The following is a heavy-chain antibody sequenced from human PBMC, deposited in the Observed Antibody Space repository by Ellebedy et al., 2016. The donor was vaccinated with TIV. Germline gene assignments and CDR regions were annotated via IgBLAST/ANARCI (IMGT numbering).Heavy chain of an antibody. Sequence: SETLSLXXTVSGGSISSGGYYWTWIRQHPGKGLEWIGYIYYSGSTYYNPSLKSRLTISVDTSKNQFSLKLSSVTAADTAVYYSGSGNFYPVGYMDVWGKGTTVTVSS. V-gene: IGHV4-31*03. CDR2: IYYSGST. D-gene: IGHD3-10*01. J-gene: IGHJ6*03. CDR3: GSGNFYPVGYMDV. CDR1: GGSISSGGYY.